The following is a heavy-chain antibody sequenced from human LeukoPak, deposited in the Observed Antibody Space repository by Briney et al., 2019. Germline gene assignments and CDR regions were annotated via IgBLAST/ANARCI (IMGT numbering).Heavy chain of an antibody. J-gene: IGHJ5*02. CDR2: IFYNGHT. CDR1: GGSITSFY. CDR3: ASYSVSDFDWSQTPPGCEP. Sequence: PSETLSLTCTVSGGSITSFYWSWIRLPPGKGLEWIGFIFYNGHTKYNPSLKSRVTISVDTSKHQFSLKLNSVTAADPAVYFCASYSVSDFDWSQTPPGCEPRGQGTLVAVS. D-gene: IGHD3-9*01. V-gene: IGHV4-59*08.